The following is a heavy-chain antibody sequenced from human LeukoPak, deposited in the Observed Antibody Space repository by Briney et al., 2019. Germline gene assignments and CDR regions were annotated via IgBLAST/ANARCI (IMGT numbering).Heavy chain of an antibody. V-gene: IGHV3-23*01. J-gene: IGHJ4*02. CDR2: ITGRGENI. D-gene: IGHD1-26*01. Sequence: AGGSLRLSCTASGFTFSSYGMNWVRQAPGKGLEWVSGITGRGENIYYAGSVKGRFTISRDNSKNTLYLQMNSLRAEDTAVYYCASRIVGTPDYFDYWGQGTLVTVSS. CDR1: GFTFSSYG. CDR3: ASRIVGTPDYFDY.